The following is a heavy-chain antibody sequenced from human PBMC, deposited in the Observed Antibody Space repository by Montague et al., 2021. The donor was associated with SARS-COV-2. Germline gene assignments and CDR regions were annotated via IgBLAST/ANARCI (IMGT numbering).Heavy chain of an antibody. CDR2: LSSSGST. D-gene: IGHD6-19*01. CDR1: GESIDRDTYY. J-gene: IGHJ4*02. CDR3: ARPGSVSGWFYIDD. V-gene: IGHV4-39*02. Sequence: SETLSLTCIVSGESIDRDTYYWGWIRQSPGKGLEWIGSLSSSGSTYYNPSLRSRVTISMDTSKNHFSLKVNSVTATDTAVYFCARPGSVSGWFYIDDWGQGTLVSVSS.